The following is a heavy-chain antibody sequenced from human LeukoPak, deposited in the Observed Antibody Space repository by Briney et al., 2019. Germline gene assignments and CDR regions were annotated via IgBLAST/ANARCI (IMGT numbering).Heavy chain of an antibody. CDR3: ARDGYSDLDV. CDR1: GGSFSGYY. Sequence: PSETLSLTCAVYGGSFSGYYWSWIRQPPGKGLEWIGEINHSGSTNYNPSLKSRVTISVDTSKNQFSLKLSSVTAADTAVYYCARDGYSDLDVWGQGTTVTVSS. CDR2: INHSGST. D-gene: IGHD5-18*01. V-gene: IGHV4-34*01. J-gene: IGHJ6*02.